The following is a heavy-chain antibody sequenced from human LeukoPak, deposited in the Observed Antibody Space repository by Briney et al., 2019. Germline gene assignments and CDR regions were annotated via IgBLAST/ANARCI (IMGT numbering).Heavy chain of an antibody. Sequence: GGSLRLSCAASGFTFSRYWMTWVRQAPGKGPEWVANIKQDETETYYGDSVRGRFTISRDNAENSLYLQMNSLRAEDTAVYYCAKLSVYYDSSGYYYFDYWGQGTLVTVSS. CDR2: IKQDETET. CDR1: GFTFSRYW. J-gene: IGHJ4*02. V-gene: IGHV3-7*03. CDR3: AKLSVYYDSSGYYYFDY. D-gene: IGHD3-22*01.